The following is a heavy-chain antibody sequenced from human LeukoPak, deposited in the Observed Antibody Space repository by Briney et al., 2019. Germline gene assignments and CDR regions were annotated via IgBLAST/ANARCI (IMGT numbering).Heavy chain of an antibody. CDR2: ISSSSSTI. J-gene: IGHJ6*02. D-gene: IGHD4-23*01. CDR3: ARSPVVTHYYYYGMDV. CDR1: GFTFSSYS. V-gene: IGHV3-48*01. Sequence: TGGSLRLSCAATGFTFSSYSMNWVRQAPGKGLEWVSYISSSSSTIYYADSVKGRFTISRDNAKNSLYLQMNSLRAEDTAVYYCARSPVVTHYYYYGMDVWGQGTTVTVSS.